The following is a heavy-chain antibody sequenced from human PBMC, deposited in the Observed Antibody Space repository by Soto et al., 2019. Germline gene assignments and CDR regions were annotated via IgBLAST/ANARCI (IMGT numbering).Heavy chain of an antibody. V-gene: IGHV3-30-3*01. CDR3: AREGAVPAVIDHYYYGMDV. CDR1: GFNFSKFD. CDR2: ISFDGNRR. J-gene: IGHJ6*02. D-gene: IGHD2-2*02. Sequence: PGGSLRLSCAASGFNFSKFDMHWVRQASGKEPERVAVISFDGNRRYYPDSVKGRCTISRDNSQNALYLQMNSLRAEDTAVYFCAREGAVPAVIDHYYYGMDVWGQGTTVTVSS.